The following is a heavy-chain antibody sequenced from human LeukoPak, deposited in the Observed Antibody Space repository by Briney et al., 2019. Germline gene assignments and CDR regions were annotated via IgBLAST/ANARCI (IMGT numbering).Heavy chain of an antibody. J-gene: IGHJ2*01. V-gene: IGHV3-23*01. CDR3: AKDVLRLNYGYFDL. D-gene: IGHD3-16*01. CDR1: GFTLSNYA. CDR2: ISYSSGSI. Sequence: GGSLRLSCTASGFTLSNYATSWVRQGPGKGPEWVAGISYSSGSIYYLDSVKGRFTISRDNSRNTLYLQMNSLRAEGTAVYYCAKDVLRLNYGYFDLWGRGTLVSVSS.